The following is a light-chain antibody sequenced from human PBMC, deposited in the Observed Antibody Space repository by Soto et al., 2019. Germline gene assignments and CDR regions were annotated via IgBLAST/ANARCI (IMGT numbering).Light chain of an antibody. CDR3: QQYYSLPLT. Sequence: DIVMTQSPDSLAVSLGEGATINCKSSQSLLYSSNNANYLGWYQQKAGQPPKLLISWASTRQSGVPDRFSGSGSGTDFTLTISNLQAEDVGTYYCQQYYSLPLTFGPGTKVDIK. CDR1: QSLLYSSNNANY. V-gene: IGKV4-1*01. CDR2: WAS. J-gene: IGKJ3*01.